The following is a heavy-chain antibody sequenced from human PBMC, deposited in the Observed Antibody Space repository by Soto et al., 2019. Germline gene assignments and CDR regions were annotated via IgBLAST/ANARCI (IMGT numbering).Heavy chain of an antibody. CDR1: GGTFSSYA. CDR3: ARGPTHYYDSSGTNDY. V-gene: IGHV1-69*06. CDR2: IIPIFGTA. Sequence: ASVKVSCKASGGTFSSYAISWVRQAPGQGLEWMGGIIPIFGTANYAQKFQGRVTITADKSTSTAYMELSSLRSEDTAVYYCARGPTHYYDSSGTNDYWGQGTLVTVSS. D-gene: IGHD3-22*01. J-gene: IGHJ4*02.